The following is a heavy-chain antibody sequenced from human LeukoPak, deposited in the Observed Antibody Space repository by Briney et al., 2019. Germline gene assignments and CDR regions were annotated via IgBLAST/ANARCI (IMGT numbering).Heavy chain of an antibody. V-gene: IGHV3-30*02. D-gene: IGHD2-8*01. CDR1: GFTFNAYG. CDR2: IHSDASNE. CDR3: AKGASGVFDY. Sequence: GGSLRLSCAASGFTFNAYGMHWVRQAPGKGLEWVAFIHSDASNEYYPDSVKGRFTISRDNSTNTLYLQMNILRAEDTALYYCAKGASGVFDYWGQGTLVTVSS. J-gene: IGHJ4*02.